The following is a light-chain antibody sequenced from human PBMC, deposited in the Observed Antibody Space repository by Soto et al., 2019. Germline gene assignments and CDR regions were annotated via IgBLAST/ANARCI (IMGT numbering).Light chain of an antibody. J-gene: IGKJ1*01. V-gene: IGKV3-15*01. CDR3: QQYDIWPPT. CDR1: QSVSSN. Sequence: EIVMTQSPAILSVSPGEIATLSFSASQSVSSNLAWFQQKPGQTPRLLFNGASTRATGIPARFSGSGSGTEFILTISSLQSEDFAVYYCQQYDIWPPTFGQGTKVDIK. CDR2: GAS.